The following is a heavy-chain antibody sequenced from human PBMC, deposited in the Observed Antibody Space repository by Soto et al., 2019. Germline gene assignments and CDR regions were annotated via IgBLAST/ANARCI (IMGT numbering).Heavy chain of an antibody. CDR2: MNPNSGNT. V-gene: IGHV1-8*01. D-gene: IGHD3-3*01. CDR3: ARSLHVRYDFGSGYFAQGGYWVDP. J-gene: IGHJ5*02. Sequence: ASVKVSCKASGYTFTSYDINWVRQATGQGLEWMGWMNPNSGNTGYAQKFQGRVTMTRNTSISTAYMELSSLRSEETAVYYCARSLHVRYDFGSGYFAQGGYWVDPWG. CDR1: GYTFTSYD.